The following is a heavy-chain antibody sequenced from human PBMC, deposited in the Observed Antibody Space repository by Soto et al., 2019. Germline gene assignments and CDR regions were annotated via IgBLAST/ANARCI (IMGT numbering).Heavy chain of an antibody. CDR1: GFTFSSYA. Sequence: QVQLVESGGGVVQPGRSLRLSCAASGFTFSSYAMHWVRQAPGKGLEWGAVISYDGSNKYYADSVKGRFTISRDNSKNTLYLQMNSLRAEDTAVYYCARDDWNAPGDYWGQGTLVTVSS. J-gene: IGHJ4*02. CDR3: ARDDWNAPGDY. CDR2: ISYDGSNK. D-gene: IGHD1-1*01. V-gene: IGHV3-30-3*01.